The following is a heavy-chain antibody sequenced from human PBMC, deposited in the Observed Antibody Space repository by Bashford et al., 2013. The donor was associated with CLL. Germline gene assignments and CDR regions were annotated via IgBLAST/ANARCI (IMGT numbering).Heavy chain of an antibody. CDR2: IHYSGNT. V-gene: IGHV4-59*01. CDR1: RGSISNYW. D-gene: IGHD3-16*02. CDR3: ARGLSTTTWVDY. Sequence: SETLSLTCTVSRGSISNYWWNWVRQPPGKRLEWIGYIHYSGNTDHNPSLKSRVTISVDTSKNQFSLELTSVTPADTAVYYCARGLSTTTWVDYWGQGTRGHRLL. J-gene: IGHJ4*02.